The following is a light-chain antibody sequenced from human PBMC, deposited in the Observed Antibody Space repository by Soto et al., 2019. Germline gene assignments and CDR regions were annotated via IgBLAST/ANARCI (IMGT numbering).Light chain of an antibody. CDR2: GNN. J-gene: IGLJ2*01. CDR1: SASIGAGYD. V-gene: IGLV1-40*01. Sequence: QSVLTQPPSVSGAPGQRVTISCTGNSASIGAGYDVHWYQQLPGTAPRLLIYGNNNRPSGVPDRFSGSKSGTSASLAITGLQAEDEADYYCSSYGGRNIVIFGGGTKVTVL. CDR3: SSYGGRNIVI.